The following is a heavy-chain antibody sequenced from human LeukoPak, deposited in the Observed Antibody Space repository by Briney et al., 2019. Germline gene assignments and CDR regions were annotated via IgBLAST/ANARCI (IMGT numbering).Heavy chain of an antibody. Sequence: GGSLRLSCAASGFTFSSYGMHWVRQAPGKGLEWVAFIRYDGSNKYYADSVKGRFTISRDNSKNTLYLQMNSLRAEDTAVYYCAKVIGSAYCGGDCYDAFDIWGQGTMVTVSS. D-gene: IGHD2-21*01. CDR2: IRYDGSNK. CDR3: AKVIGSAYCGGDCYDAFDI. J-gene: IGHJ3*02. CDR1: GFTFSSYG. V-gene: IGHV3-30*02.